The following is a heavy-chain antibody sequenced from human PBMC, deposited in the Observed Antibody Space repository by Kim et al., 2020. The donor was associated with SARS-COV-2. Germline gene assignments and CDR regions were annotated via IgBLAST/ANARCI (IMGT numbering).Heavy chain of an antibody. V-gene: IGHV3-33*01. D-gene: IGHD3-9*01. CDR3: ARDERSARYDY. Sequence: GGSLRLSCAASGFTFSNYGMHWVRQAPGKGLEWVALIWHDGGSKYYGDSVKGRFTISRDNSKNTLDLQMNSLRVDDTAVYYCARDERSARYDYWGQGIQVTVSS. J-gene: IGHJ4*02. CDR1: GFTFSNYG. CDR2: IWHDGGSK.